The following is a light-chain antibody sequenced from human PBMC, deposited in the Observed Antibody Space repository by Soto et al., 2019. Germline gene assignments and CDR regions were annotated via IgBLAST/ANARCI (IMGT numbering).Light chain of an antibody. J-gene: IGKJ3*01. CDR3: QQYGSSPFA. V-gene: IGKV3-20*01. Sequence: EIVLTQSPGTLSLSPGERATLSCRASQSVSSNYLAWYQQKPGQAPRLLIYGASSRATGIPDRFSGSGSGTEFSLTLGRLEPEDFAVYYCQQYGSSPFAFGPGTKVDIK. CDR1: QSVSSNY. CDR2: GAS.